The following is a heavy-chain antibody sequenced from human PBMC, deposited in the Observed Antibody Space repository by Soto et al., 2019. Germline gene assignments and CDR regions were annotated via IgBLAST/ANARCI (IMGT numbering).Heavy chain of an antibody. CDR3: VHYYDTGDYLTYGMDV. CDR1: GFSVSDNY. Sequence: EAQLAESGGSLIQPGGSLRLSCAASGFSVSDNYMSWVRQAPGKGLEWVSVIYSGGQSFYADSVKGRFSTSRDNTKNTLFLQMNSLRAEDTAVYHCVHYYDTGDYLTYGMDVWGQGTTVTVS. V-gene: IGHV3-53*01. D-gene: IGHD3-22*01. CDR2: IYSGGQS. J-gene: IGHJ6*02.